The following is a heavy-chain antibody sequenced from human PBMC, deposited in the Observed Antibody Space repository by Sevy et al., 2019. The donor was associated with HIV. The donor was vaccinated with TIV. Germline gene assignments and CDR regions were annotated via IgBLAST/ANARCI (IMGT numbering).Heavy chain of an antibody. V-gene: IGHV3-73*01. D-gene: IGHD6-19*01. CDR2: IRRKVNNYAT. J-gene: IGHJ4*02. CDR3: SSQRSIAVAGDYFDY. Sequence: GGSLRLSCAASGFNFSGSTMYWVRQASGKGLEWVGRIRRKVNNYATAYAASVKGRFTISRDDSKNTAYLQMNGLKTEDTAMYYCSSQRSIAVAGDYFDYWGQGTLVTVSS. CDR1: GFNFSGST.